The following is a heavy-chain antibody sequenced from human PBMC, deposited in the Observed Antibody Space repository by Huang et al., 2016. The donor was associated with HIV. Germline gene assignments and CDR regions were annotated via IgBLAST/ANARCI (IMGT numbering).Heavy chain of an antibody. J-gene: IGHJ4*02. D-gene: IGHD4-17*01. CDR3: ARDGLLYDGDYD. V-gene: IGHV4-61*09. CDR1: GGSINSIPSY. Sequence: QVQLQEAGPGLVRPSQTLSLTCAVSGGSINSIPSYWTWIRLPAGKGLEWIWHIHTSGRTNYKPPLKSRVTISVDSSKNQFSLKVNSVTAADTAVYYCARDGLLYDGDYDWGQGTLVTVSS. CDR2: IHTSGRT.